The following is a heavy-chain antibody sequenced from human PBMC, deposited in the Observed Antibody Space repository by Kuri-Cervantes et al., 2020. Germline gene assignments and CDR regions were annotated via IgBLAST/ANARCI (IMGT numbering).Heavy chain of an antibody. Sequence: GESLKISCAASGFTFSNYLMSWVRQAPGKGLEWVANIKQDGSDKYYVDSVEGRFTISRDNAKDSLYLQMNSLRAEDTALYYCAKDMGSSGWYGRFDAFDIWGQGTMVTVSS. V-gene: IGHV3-7*03. CDR2: IKQDGSDK. D-gene: IGHD6-19*01. J-gene: IGHJ3*02. CDR1: GFTFSNYL. CDR3: AKDMGSSGWYGRFDAFDI.